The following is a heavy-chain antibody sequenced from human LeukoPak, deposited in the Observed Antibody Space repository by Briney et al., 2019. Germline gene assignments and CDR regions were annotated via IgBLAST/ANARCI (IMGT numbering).Heavy chain of an antibody. CDR1: GFTFSSYG. CDR2: IWYDGSKK. D-gene: IGHD1-14*01. CDR3: ARDPSRTLDY. Sequence: PPGGSLRLSCAASGFTFSSYGIHWVDQAPGKGLEWVAVIWYDGSKKYYADSVKGRFTISRDNSKNTVYLQMNSLRAEDTAIYYCARDPSRTLDYWGQGTLVTVSS. J-gene: IGHJ4*02. V-gene: IGHV3-33*01.